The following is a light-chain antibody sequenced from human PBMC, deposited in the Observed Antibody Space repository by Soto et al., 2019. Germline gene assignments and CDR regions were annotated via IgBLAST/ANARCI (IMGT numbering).Light chain of an antibody. CDR1: QSISTY. CDR2: AAS. V-gene: IGKV1-39*01. CDR3: QHGCSTPLT. J-gene: IGKJ4*01. Sequence: DIQMTQSPSSLSASVGDRVTITCRASQSISTYLHWYQQKPGKAPNLLIYAASTLQSGVPSRFSGSGSGTDFTLTISSLQPEDFATYFCQHGCSTPLTFGGGTKVDIK.